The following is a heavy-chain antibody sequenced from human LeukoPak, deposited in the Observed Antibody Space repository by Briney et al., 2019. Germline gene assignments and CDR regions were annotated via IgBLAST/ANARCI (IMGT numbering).Heavy chain of an antibody. J-gene: IGHJ1*01. CDR1: GFTFSSYS. CDR3: ARARTRPYSSSSPHFQH. D-gene: IGHD6-6*01. Sequence: GGSLRLSCAASGFTFSSYSMNWVRQAPGKGLEWVSSISSSSSYIYYADSVKGRFTISRDNAKNSLYLQMNSLRAEDTAVYYCARARTRPYSSSSPHFQHWGQGTLVTVSS. V-gene: IGHV3-21*01. CDR2: ISSSSSYI.